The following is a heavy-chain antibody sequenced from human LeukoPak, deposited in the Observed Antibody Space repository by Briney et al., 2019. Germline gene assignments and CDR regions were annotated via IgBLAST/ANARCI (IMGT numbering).Heavy chain of an antibody. D-gene: IGHD2-21*02. CDR1: GFTFSSYG. V-gene: IGHV3-23*01. Sequence: GGSLRPSCAASGFTFSSYGMSWVRQAPGKGLEWVSAISGSGGSTYYADSVKGRFTISRDNSKNTLYLQMNSLRAEDTAVYYCAKDGTTCGGDCYANDYWGQGTLVTVSS. CDR2: ISGSGGST. CDR3: AKDGTTCGGDCYANDY. J-gene: IGHJ4*02.